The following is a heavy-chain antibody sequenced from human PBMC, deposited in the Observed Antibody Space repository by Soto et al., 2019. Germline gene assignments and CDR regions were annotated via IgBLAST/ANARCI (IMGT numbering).Heavy chain of an antibody. V-gene: IGHV4-59*01. CDR2: VYNSGST. D-gene: IGHD6-13*01. CDR3: ARYRREAVAGYTLDN. J-gene: IGHJ4*02. Sequence: TLSLTCTVSGGSISSNYWTWIRQPPGKGLERIGYVYNSGSTNYNPSLKSRVTISEDTSKSQFSLKVNSMTAADTAVYYCARYRREAVAGYTLDNWGQGILVTVSS. CDR1: GGSISSNY.